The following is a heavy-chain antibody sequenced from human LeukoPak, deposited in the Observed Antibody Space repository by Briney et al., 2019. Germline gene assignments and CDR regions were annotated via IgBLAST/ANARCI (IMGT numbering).Heavy chain of an antibody. J-gene: IGHJ4*02. D-gene: IGHD2-2*01. CDR1: GFTFNNYA. Sequence: GGSLRLSCAASGFTFNNYAMTWVRQAPGKGLEWVSTTSDSGASTYYADSVKGRFTISRDNSKNTLYLQMNSLRAEDTAVYFCAKDPYGTRYFDYWGQGTLVTVSS. V-gene: IGHV3-23*01. CDR2: TSDSGAST. CDR3: AKDPYGTRYFDY.